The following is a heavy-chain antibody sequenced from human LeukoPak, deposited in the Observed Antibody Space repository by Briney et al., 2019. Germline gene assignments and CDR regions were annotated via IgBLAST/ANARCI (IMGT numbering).Heavy chain of an antibody. J-gene: IGHJ4*02. CDR2: ISGSDGST. D-gene: IGHD6-19*01. V-gene: IGHV3-23*01. CDR1: GFTFSSYA. CDR3: AKSQSSGWLYYFDY. Sequence: GGSLRLSCVVSGFTFSSYAMSWVRQAPGKGLEWVSLISGSDGSTYYADSVKGRFSISRDNSKNTLYLQMNSLRAEDTAIYYCAKSQSSGWLYYFDYWGQGTLVTVSS.